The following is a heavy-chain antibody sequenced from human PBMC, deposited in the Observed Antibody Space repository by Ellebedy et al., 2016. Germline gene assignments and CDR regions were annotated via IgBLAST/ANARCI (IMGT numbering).Heavy chain of an antibody. CDR3: ARAPYCNTASCYAEY. J-gene: IGHJ4*02. CDR1: GYTFTSYA. D-gene: IGHD2/OR15-2a*01. V-gene: IGHV7-4-1*02. CDR2: INTNTGNP. Sequence: ASVKVSCKASGYTFTSYAMNWVRQAPGQGLEWMGWINTNTGNPTYAQGFTGRFVFSLDTSVSTAYLQITGLQADDTAVYYCARAPYCNTASCYAEYWGRGTLVTVSS.